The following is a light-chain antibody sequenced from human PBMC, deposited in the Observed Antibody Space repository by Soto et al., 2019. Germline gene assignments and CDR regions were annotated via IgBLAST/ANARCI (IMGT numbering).Light chain of an antibody. V-gene: IGKV3-11*01. Sequence: EIVLTQSPATLSLSPGERATLSCRASQSVSSYLAWYQQKPGQAPRLLIYDASNRATGIPARFSGSGSGTDFTLTISSLEPEDFAVYYCQQRSNWPPFTFGQGTHWR. J-gene: IGKJ5*01. CDR3: QQRSNWPPFT. CDR2: DAS. CDR1: QSVSSY.